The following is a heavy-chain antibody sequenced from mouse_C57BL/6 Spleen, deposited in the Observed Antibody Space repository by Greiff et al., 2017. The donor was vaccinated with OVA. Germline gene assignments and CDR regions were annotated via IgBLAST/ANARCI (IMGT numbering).Heavy chain of an antibody. CDR3: ERSASIVDAMDY. J-gene: IGHJ4*01. Sequence: QVQLQQPGAELVKPGASVKLSCKASGYTFTSYWMQWVKQRPGQGLEWIGEIDPSDSYTNSNQKFKGKATLTVDTSSSTAYMQLSSLTSVDSAVYYCERSASIVDAMDYWGQGTSVTVSS. CDR1: GYTFTSYW. V-gene: IGHV1-50*01. CDR2: IDPSDSYT. D-gene: IGHD6-1*01.